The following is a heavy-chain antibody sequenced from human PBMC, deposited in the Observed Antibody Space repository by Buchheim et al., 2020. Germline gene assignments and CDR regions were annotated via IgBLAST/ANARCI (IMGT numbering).Heavy chain of an antibody. CDR3: ASGGTLDY. CDR1: GFTFSNYK. CDR2: ISSTSTYI. J-gene: IGHJ4*02. V-gene: IGHV3-21*01. Sequence: EVHLVESGGGLVKPGGSLRLSCLVSGFTFSNYKMNWVRQAPGKGLEWVSTISSTSTYIYYADSVKGRFTISRDNAKNSLYLRMNSLRAEDTAVYYCASGGTLDYWGQGAL. D-gene: IGHD3-3*01.